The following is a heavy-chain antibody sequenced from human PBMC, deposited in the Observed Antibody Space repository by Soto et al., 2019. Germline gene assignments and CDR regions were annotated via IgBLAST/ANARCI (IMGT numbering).Heavy chain of an antibody. J-gene: IGHJ6*03. CDR1: GFTFSSYG. D-gene: IGHD3-10*01. Sequence: GGSLRLSCAASGFTFSSYGMHWVRHAPGKGLEWVAVIWYDGSNKYYADSVKGRFTISRDNSKNTLYLQMNSLRAEDTAVYYCARVSFRVLYYYYYSMVFSYKTPTVT. CDR3: ARVSFRVLYYYYYSMVF. V-gene: IGHV3-33*01. CDR2: IWYDGSNK.